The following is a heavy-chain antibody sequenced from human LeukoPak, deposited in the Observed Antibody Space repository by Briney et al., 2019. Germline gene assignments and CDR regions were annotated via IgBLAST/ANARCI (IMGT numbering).Heavy chain of an antibody. CDR3: AKDRVNSSGWYQGPEAFDY. CDR1: GFTFSSYA. Sequence: GGSLRLSCAASGFTFSSYAMSWVRQAPGKGLEWVSAISGSGGSTYYADSVKGRFTISRDNSKNTLYLQMNSLRAEDTAVYYCAKDRVNSSGWYQGPEAFDYWGQEPWSPSPQ. J-gene: IGHJ4*01. CDR2: ISGSGGST. D-gene: IGHD6-19*01. V-gene: IGHV3-23*01.